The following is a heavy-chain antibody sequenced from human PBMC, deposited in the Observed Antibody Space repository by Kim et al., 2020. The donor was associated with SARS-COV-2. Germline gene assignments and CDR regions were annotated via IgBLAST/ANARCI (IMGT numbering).Heavy chain of an antibody. V-gene: IGHV4-39*01. D-gene: IGHD1-26*01. CDR1: GGSISRSSHY. CDR2: IYYSGDT. J-gene: IGHJ3*02. CDR3: ARPLYTESRLSPFLI. Sequence: SETLSLTCSVSGGSISRSSHYWGWVRQPPGKGLEWIGSIYYSGDTLYNPSLKSRVAISVDTSKNQFSLMLSSVTAADTGVYHCARPLYTESRLSPFLIWGREPMVTVPS.